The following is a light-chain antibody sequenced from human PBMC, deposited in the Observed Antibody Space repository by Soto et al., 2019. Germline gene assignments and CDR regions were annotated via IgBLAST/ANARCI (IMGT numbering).Light chain of an antibody. Sequence: EIVLTQSPGTLSLSPGERATLSCRASQSVSNNYLAWYQQKPGQAPRLLIYGASSRATGIPDRFSGSGSGTDFTLTISGLQSDDSAVYFCQQYNNWPFSFGQGTRLENK. J-gene: IGKJ5*01. V-gene: IGKV3-20*01. CDR3: QQYNNWPFS. CDR2: GAS. CDR1: QSVSNNY.